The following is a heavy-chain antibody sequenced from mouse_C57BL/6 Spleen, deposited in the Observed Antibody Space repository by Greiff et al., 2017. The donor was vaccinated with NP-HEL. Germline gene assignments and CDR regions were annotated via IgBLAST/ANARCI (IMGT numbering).Heavy chain of an antibody. V-gene: IGHV1-52*01. CDR1: GYTFTSYW. CDR3: ARFTTVYYAMDY. Sequence: QVQLQQPGAELVRPGSSVKLSCKASGYTFTSYWMHWVKQRPIQGLEWIGNIDPSDSETHYNQKFKDKATLTVDKSSSTAYMQLSSLTSEDSAVYYCARFTTVYYAMDYWGQGTSVTVSS. CDR2: IDPSDSET. D-gene: IGHD1-1*01. J-gene: IGHJ4*01.